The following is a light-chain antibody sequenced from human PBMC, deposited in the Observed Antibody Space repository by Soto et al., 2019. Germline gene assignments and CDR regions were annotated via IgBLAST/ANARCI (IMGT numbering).Light chain of an antibody. Sequence: QSVLTQPASVSGSPGQSITISCTGTSSDLGTYNYVSWYQQHPGKAPKLMIYDVSNRPSGVSNRFSGSKSGKTASLTISGLQAEAEAHYYCYTYTHSIAVFGGGTQLTVL. V-gene: IGLV2-14*03. CDR3: YTYTHSIAV. J-gene: IGLJ3*02. CDR2: DVS. CDR1: SSDLGTYNY.